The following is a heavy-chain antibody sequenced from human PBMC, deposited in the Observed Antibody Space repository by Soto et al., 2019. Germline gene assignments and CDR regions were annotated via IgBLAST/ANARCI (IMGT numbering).Heavy chain of an antibody. D-gene: IGHD3-22*01. Sequence: GGSLRLSCAASGFTFSNYALSWVRQAPGKGLEWVSSITGSGDYTYYADSVKGRFTISRDNSKNILYLQMNSLRAEDTAVYYCAKARYYDSTGYLYYFDYWGQGTLVTVSS. CDR1: GFTFSNYA. J-gene: IGHJ4*02. V-gene: IGHV3-23*01. CDR2: ITGSGDYT. CDR3: AKARYYDSTGYLYYFDY.